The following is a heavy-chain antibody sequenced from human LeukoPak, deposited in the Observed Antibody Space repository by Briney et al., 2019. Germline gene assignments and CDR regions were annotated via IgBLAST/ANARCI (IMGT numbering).Heavy chain of an antibody. CDR1: GGSIRSDY. J-gene: IGHJ4*02. D-gene: IGHD3-10*01. CDR2: ISDSGRT. Sequence: SETLSLTCSVSGGSIRSDYWSWIRQPPGKGLEWIAYISDSGRTKYNPSLESRVTISLETSKNQFSLRLSSVTAADTAVYYCARASMVRGVIYYFDYWGQGTLVTVSS. CDR3: ARASMVRGVIYYFDY. V-gene: IGHV4-59*12.